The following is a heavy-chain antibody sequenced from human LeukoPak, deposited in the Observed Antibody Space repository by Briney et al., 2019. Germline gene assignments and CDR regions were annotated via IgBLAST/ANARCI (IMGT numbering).Heavy chain of an antibody. CDR1: GGSISSYY. D-gene: IGHD6-13*01. CDR3: AREFGRIGSSWYVPGSWALYYYYMDV. CDR2: IYTSGST. V-gene: IGHV4-4*07. J-gene: IGHJ6*03. Sequence: SSETLSLTCTVSGGSISSYYWSWIRQPPGKGLEWIGRIYTSGSTNYNPSLKSRVTMSVDTSKNQFSLKLSSVTAADTAVYYCAREFGRIGSSWYVPGSWALYYYYMDVWGKGTTVTISS.